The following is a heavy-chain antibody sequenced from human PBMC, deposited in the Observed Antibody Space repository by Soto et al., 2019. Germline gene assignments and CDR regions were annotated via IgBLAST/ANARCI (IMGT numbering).Heavy chain of an antibody. D-gene: IGHD2-2*01. Sequence: ASVKVSCKASGYTFTSYGISWVRQVPGQGLEWMGWISAYNGNTNYAQKLQGRVTMTTDTSTSTAYMELGSLRSDDTAVYYCARDTPLGYCSSTSCLGGYYYYGMDVWGQGTTVTVSS. J-gene: IGHJ6*02. CDR1: GYTFTSYG. CDR2: ISAYNGNT. V-gene: IGHV1-18*04. CDR3: ARDTPLGYCSSTSCLGGYYYYGMDV.